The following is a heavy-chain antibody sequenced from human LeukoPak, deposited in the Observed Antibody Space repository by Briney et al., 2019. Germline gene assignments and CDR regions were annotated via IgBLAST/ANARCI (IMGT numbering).Heavy chain of an antibody. J-gene: IGHJ4*02. CDR2: IYPGGSDT. D-gene: IGHD6-13*01. Sequence: GESLKISCKVSGYIFTNYYIGWVRQVPGKGLQWMGVIYPGGSDTRYSPSFQGQVTISADKSISTAYLQWSSLKASDTAIYYCARAASGTARFDFWGQGTLVTVSS. CDR1: GYIFTNYY. V-gene: IGHV5-51*01. CDR3: ARAASGTARFDF.